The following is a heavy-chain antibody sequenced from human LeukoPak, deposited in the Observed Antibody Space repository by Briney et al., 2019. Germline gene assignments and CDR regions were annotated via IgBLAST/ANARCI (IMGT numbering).Heavy chain of an antibody. D-gene: IGHD2-2*02. J-gene: IGHJ4*02. Sequence: GGSLRLSCEASGFTFSSYAMSWVRQDPGKGLEWVSIITGSDDSTYYADSVKGRFTISRDNSQNTLYLQMNSLRADDTAVYYCAKSRSSTSTSCYNYWGQGTLVTVSS. CDR1: GFTFSSYA. CDR2: ITGSDDST. V-gene: IGHV3-23*01. CDR3: AKSRSSTSTSCYNY.